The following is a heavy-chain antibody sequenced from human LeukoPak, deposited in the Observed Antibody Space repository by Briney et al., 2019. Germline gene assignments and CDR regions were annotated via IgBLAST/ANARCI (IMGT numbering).Heavy chain of an antibody. J-gene: IGHJ4*02. Sequence: ASVKVSCKASGYTFTSYYMHWVRQAPGQGLEWMGIINPSGGSTSYAQKFQGRVTMTRDTSTRTVYMELSSLRSEDTAVYYCARVAVPRTFDYWGQETLVTVSS. V-gene: IGHV1-46*03. D-gene: IGHD6-19*01. CDR1: GYTFTSYY. CDR2: INPSGGST. CDR3: ARVAVPRTFDY.